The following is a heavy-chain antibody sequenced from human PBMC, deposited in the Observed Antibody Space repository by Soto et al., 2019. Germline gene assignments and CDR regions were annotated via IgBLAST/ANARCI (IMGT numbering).Heavy chain of an antibody. CDR3: ARDYYGSGSYVQKGWFDP. CDR2: IYYSGST. Sequence: QVQLQESGPGLVKPSQTLSLTCTVSGGSISSGGYYWSWIRQHPGKGLEWIGYIYYSGSTYYNPSLKSRVTISVDTSKNQFSLKLSSATAADTAVYYCARDYYGSGSYVQKGWFDPWGRGTLVTVSS. V-gene: IGHV4-31*03. J-gene: IGHJ5*02. D-gene: IGHD3-10*01. CDR1: GGSISSGGYY.